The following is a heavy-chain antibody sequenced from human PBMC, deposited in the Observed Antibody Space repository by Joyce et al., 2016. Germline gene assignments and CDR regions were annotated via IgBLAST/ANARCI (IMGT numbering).Heavy chain of an antibody. CDR1: GFTFSSYS. J-gene: IGHJ4*02. D-gene: IGHD2-8*01. CDR3: ARSSYTNGIFDY. Sequence: EVQLVESGGGLVKPGGSLSLSCAASGFTFSSYSMSWVRQAPGKGLEWVSSLRSSSSCIKYTDSVKGRFTISRDNAKNSLYLQMNSLRVEDTAVYYCARSSYTNGIFDYWGQGTLVTVSS. V-gene: IGHV3-21*01. CDR2: LRSSSSCI.